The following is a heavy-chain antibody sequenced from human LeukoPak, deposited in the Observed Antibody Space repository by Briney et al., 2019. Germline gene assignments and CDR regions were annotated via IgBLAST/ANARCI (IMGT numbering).Heavy chain of an antibody. J-gene: IGHJ4*02. V-gene: IGHV3-53*01. D-gene: IGHD5-18*01. Sequence: GGSLRLSCAVSGFTVSSNYMTWVRQAPGKGLEWVSVIYSGGSIYYADSVKGRFTITRDISKNTVDLQLNSLRAEDTAVYYCASGKETSMAQGYWGQGTLVTVSS. CDR1: GFTVSSNY. CDR3: ASGKETSMAQGY. CDR2: IYSGGSI.